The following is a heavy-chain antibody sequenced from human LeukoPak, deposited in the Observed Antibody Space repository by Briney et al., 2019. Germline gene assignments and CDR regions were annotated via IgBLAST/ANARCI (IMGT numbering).Heavy chain of an antibody. D-gene: IGHD3-3*01. V-gene: IGHV4-59*08. CDR2: IYYSGST. Sequence: SETLSLTCTVSGGSISSYYWTWIRQPPGKGLEWLGYIYYSGSTYYNPSLKSRVTISVDTSKNQFSLKLSSVTAADTAVYYCARQRSDFWSGYGAFDIWGQGTMVTVSS. CDR3: ARQRSDFWSGYGAFDI. J-gene: IGHJ3*02. CDR1: GGSISSYY.